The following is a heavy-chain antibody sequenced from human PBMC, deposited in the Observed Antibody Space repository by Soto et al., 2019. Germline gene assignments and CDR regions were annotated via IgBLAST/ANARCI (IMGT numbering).Heavy chain of an antibody. D-gene: IGHD1-26*01. J-gene: IGHJ4*02. Sequence: GGSLRLSCAASGFTVSSNYMSWVRQAPGKGLEWVSVIYSGGSTYYADSVKGRFTISRDNSKNTLYLQMNSLRAEDTAVYYCGGIVGATYFDYWGQGTLVTVSS. V-gene: IGHV3-53*01. CDR1: GFTVSSNY. CDR2: IYSGGST. CDR3: GGIVGATYFDY.